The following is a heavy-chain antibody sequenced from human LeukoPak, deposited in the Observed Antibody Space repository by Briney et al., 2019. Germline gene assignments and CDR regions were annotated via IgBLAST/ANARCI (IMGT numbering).Heavy chain of an antibody. CDR1: GFTFRNYA. CDR3: ARFRAATTRFDY. CDR2: VSFDGNTT. V-gene: IGHV3-30*09. D-gene: IGHD1/OR15-1a*01. J-gene: IGHJ4*02. Sequence: GGSLRLSCAASGFTFRNYAMYWVRQAPGRGLEWAAVVSFDGNTTFYSDSVKGRFAISRDNSKNTLYLEMNSLRPEDTAVYRCARFRAATTRFDYGGQGTLVTVSS.